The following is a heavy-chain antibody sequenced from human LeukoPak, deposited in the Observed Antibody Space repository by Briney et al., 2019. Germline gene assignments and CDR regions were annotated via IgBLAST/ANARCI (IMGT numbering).Heavy chain of an antibody. Sequence: GGSLRLSCAASGFTFSSYWMSWVRQAPGKGLEWVANIKQDGSEKYYVDSVKGRFTISRDNAKNSLYLQMNSLRAEDTAVYYCARVRYYYGSGSYYIYYYGTDVWGQGTTVTVSS. D-gene: IGHD3-10*01. J-gene: IGHJ6*02. CDR3: ARVRYYYGSGSYYIYYYGTDV. V-gene: IGHV3-7*01. CDR1: GFTFSSYW. CDR2: IKQDGSEK.